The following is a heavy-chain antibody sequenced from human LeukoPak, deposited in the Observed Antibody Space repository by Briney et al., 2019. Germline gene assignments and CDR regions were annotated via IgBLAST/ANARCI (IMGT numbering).Heavy chain of an antibody. J-gene: IGHJ4*02. D-gene: IGHD3-22*01. CDR1: GFTFSSYA. V-gene: IGHV3-64D*06. CDR2: ISSIGGST. Sequence: GGSLRLSCSAPGFTFSSYAMHWVRQAPGKGLEYVSAISSIGGSTYYADSVKGRFTISRDNSKNTLYLQMSRLRAEDTAVYYCVKGAQDFYDSSGYTTWGQGTLVTVSS. CDR3: VKGAQDFYDSSGYTT.